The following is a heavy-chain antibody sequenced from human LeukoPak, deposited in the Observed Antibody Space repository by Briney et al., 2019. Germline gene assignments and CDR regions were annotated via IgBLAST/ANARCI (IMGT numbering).Heavy chain of an antibody. J-gene: IGHJ4*02. V-gene: IGHV1-46*01. CDR2: INPSGGST. CDR1: GYTFTSYY. CDR3: ARVGCSSTSCSNPGAVLGYDY. D-gene: IGHD2-2*01. Sequence: ASVKVSCKASGYTFTSYYMHWVRQAPGQGLEWMGIINPSGGSTSYAQKFQGRVTMTRDMSTSTVYMELSSLRSEDTAVYYCARVGCSSTSCSNPGAVLGYDYWGQGTLVTVSS.